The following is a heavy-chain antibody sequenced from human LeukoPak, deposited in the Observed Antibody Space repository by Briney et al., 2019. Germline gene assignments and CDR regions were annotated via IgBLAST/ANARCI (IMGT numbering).Heavy chain of an antibody. J-gene: IGHJ6*03. CDR3: ARAPSLPPAHHNNYYYYYMDV. V-gene: IGHV4-4*08. CDR1: GGSISSYY. D-gene: IGHD2-15*01. CDR2: IYTSGST. Sequence: SETLSLTCTVSGGSISSYYWSWIRQPPGKGLEWIGRIYTSGSTNYNPSLKSRVTISVDTSKNQFSLKLSSVTAADTAVYYCARAPSLPPAHHNNYYYYYMDVWGKGTTVTISS.